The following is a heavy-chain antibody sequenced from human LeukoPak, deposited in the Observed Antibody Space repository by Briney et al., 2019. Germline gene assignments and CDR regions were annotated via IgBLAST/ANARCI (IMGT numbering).Heavy chain of an antibody. J-gene: IGHJ3*02. Sequence: ASVKVSCKASGYTFTSYGISWVRQPPGQGLEWMGWISAYNGNTNYAQKLQGRVTMTTDTSTSTAYMELRSLRSDDTAVYYCARDLSTKGSGAFDIWGQGTMVTVSS. D-gene: IGHD3-3*01. CDR3: ARDLSTKGSGAFDI. V-gene: IGHV1-18*01. CDR1: GYTFTSYG. CDR2: ISAYNGNT.